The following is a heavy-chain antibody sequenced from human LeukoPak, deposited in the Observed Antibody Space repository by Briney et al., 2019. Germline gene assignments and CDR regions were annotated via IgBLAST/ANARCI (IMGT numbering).Heavy chain of an antibody. Sequence: GESLKISCKGSGYSFTSYWIGWVRQMPGKGLEWMGIIYPGDSDTRYSPSFQGQVTISADKSISTAYLQWSSLKASDTAMYYCARHEDYGDYGYYYYGMDVWGQGTTVTVSS. CDR1: GYSFTSYW. V-gene: IGHV5-51*01. CDR2: IYPGDSDT. J-gene: IGHJ6*02. D-gene: IGHD4-17*01. CDR3: ARHEDYGDYGYYYYGMDV.